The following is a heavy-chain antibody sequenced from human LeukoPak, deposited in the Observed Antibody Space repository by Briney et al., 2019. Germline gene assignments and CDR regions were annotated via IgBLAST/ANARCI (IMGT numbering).Heavy chain of an antibody. CDR3: ARLPRRGLVVVVVAALDAFDI. D-gene: IGHD2-15*01. J-gene: IGHJ3*02. CDR1: GGSFSGYY. CDR2: INHSGST. V-gene: IGHV4-34*01. Sequence: ASETLSLTCAVYGGSFSGYYWSWIRQPPGKGLEWIGEINHSGSTNYNPSLKSRVTISVDTSKNQFSLKLSSVTAADTAVYYCARLPRRGLVVVVVAALDAFDIWGQGTMVTVSS.